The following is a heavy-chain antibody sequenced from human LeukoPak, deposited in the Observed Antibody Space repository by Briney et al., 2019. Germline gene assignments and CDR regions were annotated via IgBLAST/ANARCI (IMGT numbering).Heavy chain of an antibody. J-gene: IGHJ3*02. CDR3: ARGLDVVSASNDAFDI. V-gene: IGHV3-21*01. D-gene: IGHD2-15*01. CDR2: ISTSSSYI. Sequence: SGGSLRLSCAASGFTFSSCAMSWVRQAPGKGLEWVSSISTSSSYIYYADSVKGRVTISRDNAKKSLYLQMNSLRAEDTAVYYCARGLDVVSASNDAFDIWGQGTMVTVSS. CDR1: GFTFSSCA.